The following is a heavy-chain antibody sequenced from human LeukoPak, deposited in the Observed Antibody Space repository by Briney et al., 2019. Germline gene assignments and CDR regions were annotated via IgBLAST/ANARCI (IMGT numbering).Heavy chain of an antibody. V-gene: IGHV3-30*03. D-gene: IGHD4-17*01. CDR3: AQTTVTTKWPIRWGAFDI. CDR1: GFTFSSYG. Sequence: GGSLRLSCAASGFTFSSYGMAWVRQAPGKGLEWVAVISYDGSNKYYADSVKGRFTISRDNSKNTLYLQMNSLRAEDTAVYYCAQTTVTTKWPIRWGAFDIWGQGTMVTVSS. J-gene: IGHJ3*02. CDR2: ISYDGSNK.